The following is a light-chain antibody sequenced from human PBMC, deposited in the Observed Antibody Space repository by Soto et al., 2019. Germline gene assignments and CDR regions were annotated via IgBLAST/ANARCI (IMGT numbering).Light chain of an antibody. V-gene: IGKV2-30*01. Sequence: DVVMTQSPLSLPVTLGQPASISCRSSQSLVDSDGNTYLNWFQQSPGQSPRRLIYKVSNRDSGVPDRFSGSGSGAEFTLQISRVEAEDVGVYYCMQATRGPWTFGQGTKVEIK. CDR1: QSLVDSDGNTY. CDR3: MQATRGPWT. CDR2: KVS. J-gene: IGKJ1*01.